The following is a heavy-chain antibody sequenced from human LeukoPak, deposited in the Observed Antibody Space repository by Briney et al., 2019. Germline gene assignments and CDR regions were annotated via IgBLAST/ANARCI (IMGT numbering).Heavy chain of an antibody. Sequence: GGSLRLSCAASGFTFSSYAMSWVRQAPGKGLEWVSVISGSGGSTYYADSVKGRFTISRDNAKNTLYLQMSSLRPDDTAVYYCVNPGWYYDSSGYSYYYGMDVWGQGTTVTVSS. D-gene: IGHD3-22*01. CDR2: ISGSGGST. CDR3: VNPGWYYDSSGYSYYYGMDV. V-gene: IGHV3-23*01. J-gene: IGHJ6*02. CDR1: GFTFSSYA.